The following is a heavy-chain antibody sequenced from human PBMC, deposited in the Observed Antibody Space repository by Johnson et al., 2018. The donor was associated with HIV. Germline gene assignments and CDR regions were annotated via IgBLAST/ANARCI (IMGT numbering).Heavy chain of an antibody. Sequence: QVQLVESGGGVVQPGGSLRLSCAASGFTFSSYGMHWVRQAPGKGLEWVAFIRYDGSNKYYADSVKGRFTISRDNSKNTLYLQMNSLRAEDTAVYYCAKPDGSSNDAFDIWGQGTMVTVSS. CDR3: AKPDGSSNDAFDI. CDR1: GFTFSSYG. V-gene: IGHV3-30*02. D-gene: IGHD6-6*01. J-gene: IGHJ3*02. CDR2: IRYDGSNK.